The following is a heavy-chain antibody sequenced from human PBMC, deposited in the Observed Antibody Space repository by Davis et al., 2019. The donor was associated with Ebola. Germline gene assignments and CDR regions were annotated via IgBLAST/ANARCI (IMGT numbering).Heavy chain of an antibody. V-gene: IGHV4-34*01. CDR3: ATRVTTEYYFDY. J-gene: IGHJ4*02. CDR2: INHSGST. Sequence: SETLSLTCAVYGGSFSAYSWTWIRQPPGKGLEWIGEINHSGSTIYNPSLRSRVTMSVDTSKNQFSPKLSSVTAADTAVYYCATRVTTEYYFDYWGQGTLVTVSS. D-gene: IGHD4-17*01. CDR1: GGSFSAYS.